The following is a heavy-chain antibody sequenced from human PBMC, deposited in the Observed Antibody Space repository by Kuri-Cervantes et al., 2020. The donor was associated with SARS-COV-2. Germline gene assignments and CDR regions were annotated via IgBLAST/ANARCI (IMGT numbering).Heavy chain of an antibody. Sequence: GESLKISCAASGFTVSSNYMSWVRQAPGKGLEWVSVIYSGGSTYYADSVKGRFTISRDNSKNTLYLQMNSLRAEDTAVYYCAREALYCGGDCYSWGLGWFDPWGQGTLVTVSS. J-gene: IGHJ5*02. V-gene: IGHV3-66*01. CDR3: AREALYCGGDCYSWGLGWFDP. D-gene: IGHD2-21*01. CDR1: GFTVSSNY. CDR2: IYSGGST.